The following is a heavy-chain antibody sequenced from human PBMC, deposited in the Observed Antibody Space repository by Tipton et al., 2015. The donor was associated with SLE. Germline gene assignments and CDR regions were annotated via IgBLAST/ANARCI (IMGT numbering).Heavy chain of an antibody. CDR3: ARVLRGGLNL. D-gene: IGHD3-16*01. J-gene: IGHJ2*01. CDR1: GGSISSSSYY. V-gene: IGHV4-39*07. Sequence: TLSLTCTVSGGSISSSSYYWGWIRQPPGKGLEWIGEINHSGSTNYNPSLKSRVTVLVDTSKNQFSLKLRSLTAADTAVYYCARVLRGGLNLWGRGTLVTVSS. CDR2: INHSGST.